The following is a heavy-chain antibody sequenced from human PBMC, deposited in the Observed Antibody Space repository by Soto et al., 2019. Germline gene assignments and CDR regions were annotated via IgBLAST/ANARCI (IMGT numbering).Heavy chain of an antibody. CDR3: TTLTYYDGSVSSP. Sequence: EVQLVESGGGLVRPGGSLRLSCAASGISFSNAWMNWVRQTPGKGLEWVGRIKSKIDGGTTNYGAPMKGRFTISRDESKNTLFLQVHSLQTEDTAVYYCTTLTYYDGSVSSPWGQGTLVTVSS. V-gene: IGHV3-15*07. J-gene: IGHJ5*02. CDR1: GISFSNAW. D-gene: IGHD3-10*01. CDR2: IKSKIDGGTT.